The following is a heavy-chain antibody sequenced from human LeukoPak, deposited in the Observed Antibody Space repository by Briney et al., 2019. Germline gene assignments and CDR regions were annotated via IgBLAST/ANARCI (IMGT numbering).Heavy chain of an antibody. V-gene: IGHV4-30-4*01. D-gene: IGHD3-10*01. CDR2: IYYSGST. Sequence: SETLSLTCTVSGGSISSGDYYWSWIRQPPGKGLEWIGYIYYSGSTYYNPSLKSRVTISVDTSKNQFSLKLSSVTAADKAVYYCARGGGDTMVRGVIWNYWGQGTLVTVSS. CDR1: GGSISSGDYY. J-gene: IGHJ4*02. CDR3: ARGGGDTMVRGVIWNY.